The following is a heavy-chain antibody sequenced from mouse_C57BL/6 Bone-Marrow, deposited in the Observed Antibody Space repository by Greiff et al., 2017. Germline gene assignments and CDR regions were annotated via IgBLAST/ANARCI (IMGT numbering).Heavy chain of an antibody. CDR3: AKQRMPLYYAMDY. Sequence: VQLQQSGAELAKPGASVTLSCKASGYPFTSYWMHWVKQRPGPGLEWIGYINPSSGYTKYNQKFKDKATLTADKSSSTAYMQLSSLTYEDSAVYYCAKQRMPLYYAMDYWGQGTSVTVSS. CDR2: INPSSGYT. D-gene: IGHD3-1*01. V-gene: IGHV1-7*01. CDR1: GYPFTSYW. J-gene: IGHJ4*01.